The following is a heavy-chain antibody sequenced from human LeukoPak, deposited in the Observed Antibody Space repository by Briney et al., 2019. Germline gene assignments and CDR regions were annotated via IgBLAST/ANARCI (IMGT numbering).Heavy chain of an antibody. V-gene: IGHV3-7*01. CDR2: IKQDGSEK. D-gene: IGHD6-13*01. Sequence: GGSLRLSCAASGLTFSRYWMTWFRQAPGKGLEWVANIKQDGSEKYYVDSVKGRFTISRDNSNNTLALHMNSLRSEDTSIYFCAKGAWAADGPMGNNFAYWGRGTLVTVSS. J-gene: IGHJ4*02. CDR1: GLTFSRYW. CDR3: AKGAWAADGPMGNNFAY.